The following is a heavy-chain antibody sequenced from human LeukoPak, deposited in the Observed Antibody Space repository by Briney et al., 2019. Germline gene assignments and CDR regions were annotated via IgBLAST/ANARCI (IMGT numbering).Heavy chain of an antibody. CDR3: ARDPSNTSGWYIWLDF. V-gene: IGHV1-18*04. D-gene: IGHD6-19*01. Sequence: ASVKVSCKASGYTFKHYGISWVRQAPGQGLEWMGWISTYNGDTKHAQKVQGRLTLTADASTDTAYMELRGLTSDDTAVYYCARDPSNTSGWYIWLDFWGQGTLVTVSS. CDR2: ISTYNGDT. CDR1: GYTFKHYG. J-gene: IGHJ5*01.